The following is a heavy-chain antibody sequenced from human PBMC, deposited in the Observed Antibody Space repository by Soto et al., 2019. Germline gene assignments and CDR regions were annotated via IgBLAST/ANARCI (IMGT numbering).Heavy chain of an antibody. Sequence: LSLTCAVSGGSISSGGYSWSWIRQPPGKGLEWIGYFYHSGSTYYNPSLKSRVTISVDRSKNQFSLKLSSVTAADTAVYYCARGLRYYGSGSSTYYYYGMDVWGQGTTVTVSS. CDR3: ARGLRYYGSGSSTYYYYGMDV. V-gene: IGHV4-30-2*01. D-gene: IGHD3-10*01. CDR1: GGSISSGGYS. J-gene: IGHJ6*02. CDR2: FYHSGST.